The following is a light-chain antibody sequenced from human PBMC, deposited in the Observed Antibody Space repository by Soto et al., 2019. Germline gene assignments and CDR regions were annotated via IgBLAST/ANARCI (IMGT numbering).Light chain of an antibody. Sequence: EIVLTQSPGTLSLSPGERATLSCRASQSVSRYLAWYQQKPGQAPRLLIYDASNRATGIRARFSGSGSGTDFTLTISSLEPEDFAVYYCQQRGNWPSFGGGTKVDIK. J-gene: IGKJ4*01. CDR2: DAS. CDR3: QQRGNWPS. V-gene: IGKV3-11*01. CDR1: QSVSRY.